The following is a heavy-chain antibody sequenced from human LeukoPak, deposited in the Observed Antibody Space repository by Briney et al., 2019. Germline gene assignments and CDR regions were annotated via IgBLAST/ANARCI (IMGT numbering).Heavy chain of an antibody. CDR1: GGSISSYY. Sequence: SETLSLTCTVAGGSISSYYWSWIRHPPGKGGLGIGAIYYSGSTNYNPSLKSRVTISVDTSKNQFSLKLSSVTAADTSVYYCARHGYSSGSLAWFDPWGQGTQVTVSS. J-gene: IGHJ5*02. D-gene: IGHD6-19*01. CDR2: IYYSGST. CDR3: ARHGYSSGSLAWFDP. V-gene: IGHV4-59*01.